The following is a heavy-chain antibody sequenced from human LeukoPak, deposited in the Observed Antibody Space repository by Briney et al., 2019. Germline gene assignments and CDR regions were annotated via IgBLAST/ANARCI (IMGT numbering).Heavy chain of an antibody. CDR1: GYSFTSYW. J-gene: IGHJ5*02. D-gene: IGHD3-10*01. CDR3: ARHPYGSGSYFPNWFDP. Sequence: GESLKISCKGSGYSFTSYWIGWVRQMPGKGLEWMGIIYPGDSDTRYSPSFQGQVTISADKSINTAYLQWSSLKASDTAMYYCARHPYGSGSYFPNWFDPWGQGTLVTVSS. CDR2: IYPGDSDT. V-gene: IGHV5-51*01.